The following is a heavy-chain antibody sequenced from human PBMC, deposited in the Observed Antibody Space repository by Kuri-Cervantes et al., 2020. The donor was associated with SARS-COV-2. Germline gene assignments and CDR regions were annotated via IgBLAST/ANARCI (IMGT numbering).Heavy chain of an antibody. CDR3: ARGGGGQLDFDY. V-gene: IGHV4-4*07. D-gene: IGHD6-13*01. CDR2: IYTSGST. CDR1: GGSISSYY. J-gene: IGHJ4*02. Sequence: SETLTLTCTVSGGSISSYYWRWIRQPAGKGLEWIGRIYTSGSTNYNPSLKSLVTMSVDTSNNQFSLKLSSVTAGDPAVYYGARGGGGQLDFDYWGQGTLVTVSS.